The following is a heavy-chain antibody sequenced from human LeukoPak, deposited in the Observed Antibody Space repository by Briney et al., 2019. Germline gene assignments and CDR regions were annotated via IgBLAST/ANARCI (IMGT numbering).Heavy chain of an antibody. J-gene: IGHJ6*03. D-gene: IGHD3-10*01. CDR2: MYHSGST. CDR3: ASGAYAYYYMDV. Sequence: SETLSLTCTVSGYSISSGYYWGWIRQPPGKGLEWIGSMYHSGSTYYNPSLKSRVTISVDTSKNQFSLKLSSVTAADTAVYYCASGAYAYYYMDVWGKGTTVTISS. V-gene: IGHV4-38-2*02. CDR1: GYSISSGYY.